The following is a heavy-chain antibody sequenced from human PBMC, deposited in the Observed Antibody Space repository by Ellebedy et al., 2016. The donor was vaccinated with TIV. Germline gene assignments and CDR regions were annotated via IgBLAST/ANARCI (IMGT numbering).Heavy chain of an antibody. Sequence: PGGSLRLSCKGSRYSFTSYWIGWVRQMPGKGLEWMGLISPGASDTRYSPSFQGQVTISADKSISTAYLQWSSLKASDTAMYYCARLAAGLYYYYYGMDVWGQGTAVTVSS. D-gene: IGHD6-19*01. J-gene: IGHJ6*02. CDR2: ISPGASDT. V-gene: IGHV5-51*01. CDR1: RYSFTSYW. CDR3: ARLAAGLYYYYYGMDV.